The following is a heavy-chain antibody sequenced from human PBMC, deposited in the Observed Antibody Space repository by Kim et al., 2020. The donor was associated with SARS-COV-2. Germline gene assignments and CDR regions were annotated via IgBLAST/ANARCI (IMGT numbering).Heavy chain of an antibody. CDR2: ISYDGSNK. J-gene: IGHJ4*02. CDR3: ARDYYDSSGYYERFDY. D-gene: IGHD3-22*01. CDR1: GFTFSSYA. Sequence: GGSLRLSCAASGFTFSSYAMHWVRQAPGKGLEWVAVISYDGSNKYYADSVKGRFTISRDNSKNTLYLQMNSLRAEDTAVYYCARDYYDSSGYYERFDYWGQGTPGTVSS. V-gene: IGHV3-30-3*01.